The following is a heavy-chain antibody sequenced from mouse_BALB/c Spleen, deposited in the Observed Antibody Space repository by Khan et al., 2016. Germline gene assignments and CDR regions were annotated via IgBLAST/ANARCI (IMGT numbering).Heavy chain of an antibody. J-gene: IGHJ1*01. CDR3: AREASSLYWYFDV. D-gene: IGHD1-1*01. CDR2: ISNLAYSI. Sequence: EVELVESGGGLVQPGGSRKLSCAASGFTFSDYGMAWVRQAPGKGPEWVAFISNLAYSIYYADTVTGRFTISRGNAKNTLYLEMSSLRSEDTAMYYCAREASSLYWYFDVWGAGTTVTVSS. CDR1: GFTFSDYG. V-gene: IGHV5-15*02.